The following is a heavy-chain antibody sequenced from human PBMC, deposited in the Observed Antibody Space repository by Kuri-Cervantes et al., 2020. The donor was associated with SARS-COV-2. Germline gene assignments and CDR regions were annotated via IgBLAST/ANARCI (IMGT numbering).Heavy chain of an antibody. CDR3: ARDGVHYYDSSGYYYEPFDY. CDR2: ISGSGGST. D-gene: IGHD3-22*01. V-gene: IGHV3-23*01. CDR1: GFTFSSYA. Sequence: GESLKISCAASGFTFSSYAMSWVRQAPGKGLEWVSAISGSGGSTYYADSVKGRFTISRDNSKNTLYLQMNSLRVEDTAVYYCARDGVHYYDSSGYYYEPFDYWGQGTLVTVSS. J-gene: IGHJ4*02.